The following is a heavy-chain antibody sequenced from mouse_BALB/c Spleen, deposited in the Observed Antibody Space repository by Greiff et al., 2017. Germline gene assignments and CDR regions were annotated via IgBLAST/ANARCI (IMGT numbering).Heavy chain of an antibody. CDR1: GYTFSSYW. D-gene: IGHD2-4*01. Sequence: QVQLKQSGAELMKPGASVKISCKATGYTFSSYWIEWVKQRPGHGLEWIGEILPGSGSTNYNEKFKGKATFTADTSSNTAYMQLSSLTSEDSAVYYCARGDDYDGFAYWGQGTLVTVSA. CDR2: ILPGSGST. V-gene: IGHV1-9*01. J-gene: IGHJ3*01. CDR3: ARGDDYDGFAY.